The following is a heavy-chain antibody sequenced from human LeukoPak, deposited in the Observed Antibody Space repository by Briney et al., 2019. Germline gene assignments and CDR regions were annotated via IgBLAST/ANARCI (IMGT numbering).Heavy chain of an antibody. V-gene: IGHV3-23*01. D-gene: IGHD3-22*01. Sequence: GGSLRLSCAASGIAFSSYGMSWVRQAPGKGLEWVSAISGSGGSTYYADSVKGRFTISRDNSKNTLYLQMNSLRDEDTAVYYCARDYYDTSGYYPWNYWGQGTLVTVSS. CDR2: ISGSGGST. CDR3: ARDYYDTSGYYPWNY. CDR1: GIAFSSYG. J-gene: IGHJ4*02.